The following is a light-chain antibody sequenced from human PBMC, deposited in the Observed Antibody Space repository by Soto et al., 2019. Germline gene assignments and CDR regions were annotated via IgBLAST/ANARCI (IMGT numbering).Light chain of an antibody. CDR3: QQYETSPPAVT. Sequence: EIVLTQSLATLSLSVGERATLSCGASQRIDSNYVAWYQQKPGLAPRLLIYDASSRASGIPDRFSGSGSGTDFTLTISRLEPDDFAVYYCQQYETSPPAVTFGGGTKVDIK. V-gene: IGKV3D-20*01. J-gene: IGKJ4*01. CDR2: DAS. CDR1: QRIDSNY.